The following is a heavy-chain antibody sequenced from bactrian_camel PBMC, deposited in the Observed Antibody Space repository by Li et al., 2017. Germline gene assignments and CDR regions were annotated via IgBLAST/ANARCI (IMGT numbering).Heavy chain of an antibody. D-gene: IGHD2*01. J-gene: IGHJ4*01. V-gene: IGHV3S1*01. Sequence: HVQLVESGGGSVQAGGSLRLSCTYTYTKTCMGWFRQGPGEEREGVAVEYIRDSNSFYADSVKGRFTISQDRAKNTVHLQMNSLKPEDTAMYYCAATGKTRANGLVVLAADQYNYWGQGTQVTVS. CDR2: EYIRDSNS. CDR3: AATGKTRANGLVVLAADQYNY. CDR1: TYTKTC.